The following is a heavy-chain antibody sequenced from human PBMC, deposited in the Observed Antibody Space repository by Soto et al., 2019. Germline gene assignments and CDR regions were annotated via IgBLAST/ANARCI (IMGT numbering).Heavy chain of an antibody. CDR2: ISYDGSNK. D-gene: IGHD6-6*01. CDR3: ANTPPTSSSSSDAFDI. CDR1: GFTFSSYG. J-gene: IGHJ3*02. V-gene: IGHV3-30*18. Sequence: QVQLVESGGGVVQPGRSLRLSCAASGFTFSSYGMHWVRQAPGKGLEWVAVISYDGSNKYYADSVKGRFTISRDNSKNTRYLQMSSLRAEDTAVYYCANTPPTSSSSSDAFDIWGQGTMVTVSS.